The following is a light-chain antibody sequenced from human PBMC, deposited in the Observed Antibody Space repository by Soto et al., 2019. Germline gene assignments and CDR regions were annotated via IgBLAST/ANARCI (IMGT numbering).Light chain of an antibody. Sequence: QSVLTQPPSASGSPGQSVTISCTGTSSDVGGYNYVSSYQQHPGKAPKLMIYEVSKRPSGVPDRFSGSKSGNTASLTVSGLQAEDEADYYCSSYAGSNNFGVFGTGTKVTVL. V-gene: IGLV2-8*01. CDR3: SSYAGSNNFGV. J-gene: IGLJ1*01. CDR1: SSDVGGYNY. CDR2: EVS.